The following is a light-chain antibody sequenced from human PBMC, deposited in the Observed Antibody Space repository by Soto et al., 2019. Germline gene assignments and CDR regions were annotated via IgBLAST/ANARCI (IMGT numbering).Light chain of an antibody. CDR1: QSVSSN. CDR2: GAS. CDR3: QQYNNLPPFT. V-gene: IGKV3-15*01. Sequence: EIVMTQSPATLSVSPGERATLSCRASQSVSSNLAWYQQKPGQAPRLLIYGASTRATGIPARFSGSGSGTEFTLTISSLQSEDFAVYYCQQYNNLPPFTFGPETKVDIK. J-gene: IGKJ3*01.